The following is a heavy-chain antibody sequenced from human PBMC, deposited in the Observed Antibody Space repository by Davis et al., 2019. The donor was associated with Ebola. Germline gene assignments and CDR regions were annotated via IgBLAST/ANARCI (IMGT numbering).Heavy chain of an antibody. J-gene: IGHJ4*02. CDR1: GGTFSSYA. Sequence: SVKVSCKASGGTFSSYAISWVRQAPGQGLEWMERIIPILGVANYAQKFQGRVTITADKSASTVYMELRSLRFEDTAVYYCAREGRGSGWSPYWGQGTLVTVSS. CDR2: IIPILGVA. V-gene: IGHV1-69*04. CDR3: AREGRGSGWSPY. D-gene: IGHD6-19*01.